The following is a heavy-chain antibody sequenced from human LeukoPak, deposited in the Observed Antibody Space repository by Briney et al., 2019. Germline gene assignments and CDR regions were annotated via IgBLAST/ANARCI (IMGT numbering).Heavy chain of an antibody. D-gene: IGHD1-26*01. Sequence: PGGSLRLSCAASGFTFSSYAMSWVRQAPGKGLEWVSTVGGGGGSTYYADSVKGRFTISRDNSKNTLYLQMNSLRAEDTAVYYCAKSEGAGATTPDAFDIWGQGTMVTVSS. J-gene: IGHJ3*02. V-gene: IGHV3-23*01. CDR3: AKSEGAGATTPDAFDI. CDR2: VGGGGGST. CDR1: GFTFSSYA.